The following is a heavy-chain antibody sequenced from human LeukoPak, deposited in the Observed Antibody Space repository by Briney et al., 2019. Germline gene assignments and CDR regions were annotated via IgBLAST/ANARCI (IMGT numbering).Heavy chain of an antibody. V-gene: IGHV1-69*04. CDR3: ARYTAPRAYYYYGMGV. J-gene: IGHJ6*02. Sequence: SVKVSCKASGGTFSSYAISWVRQAPGQGLEWMGRIIPILGIANYAQKFQGRVTITADKSTSTAYMELSSLRSEDTAVYYCARYTAPRAYYYYGMGVWGQGTTVTVSS. CDR1: GGTFSSYA. CDR2: IIPILGIA.